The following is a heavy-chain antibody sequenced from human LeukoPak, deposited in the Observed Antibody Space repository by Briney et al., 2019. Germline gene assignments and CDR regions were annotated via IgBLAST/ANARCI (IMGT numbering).Heavy chain of an antibody. Sequence: SETLSLTCTVSGGSISSGDYYWRWIRQPPGTGLEWIGYIYYSGSPYYNPSLKSRVTISVDMSKNQFSLKLSSVTAADTAVYYCAREPAAMGFDYWGQGTLVTVSS. J-gene: IGHJ4*02. V-gene: IGHV4-30-4*01. CDR1: GGSISSGDYY. D-gene: IGHD2-2*01. CDR3: AREPAAMGFDY. CDR2: IYYSGSP.